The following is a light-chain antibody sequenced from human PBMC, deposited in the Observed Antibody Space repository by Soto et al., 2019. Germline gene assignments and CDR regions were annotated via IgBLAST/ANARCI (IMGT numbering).Light chain of an antibody. CDR3: QQRGKWPST. CDR1: PSVDRY. CDR2: DAY. Sequence: EVVLTRSPDTLSLSPGETATLSCRASPSVDRYIAWYQQKVGQAPSLLISDAYTRATGVGARFTGSGSATDFSLTTTSLEPEDFAVYYCQQRGKWPSTFGPGTKVEMK. J-gene: IGKJ2*02. V-gene: IGKV3-11*01.